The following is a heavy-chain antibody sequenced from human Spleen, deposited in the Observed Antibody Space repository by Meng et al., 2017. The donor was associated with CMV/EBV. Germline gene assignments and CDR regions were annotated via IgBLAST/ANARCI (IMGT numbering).Heavy chain of an antibody. CDR2: ISNSGDTI. J-gene: IGHJ4*02. CDR3: ARGVGVVITRDLDY. D-gene: IGHD3-22*01. Sequence: GESLKISCAASGFTFSSYEMNWVRQAPGKGLEWVSYISNSGDTIYYADSVKGRFTISRDNSKNTLYLQMNSLRAEDTAVYYCARGVGVVITRDLDYWGQGTLVTVSS. CDR1: GFTFSSYE. V-gene: IGHV3-48*03.